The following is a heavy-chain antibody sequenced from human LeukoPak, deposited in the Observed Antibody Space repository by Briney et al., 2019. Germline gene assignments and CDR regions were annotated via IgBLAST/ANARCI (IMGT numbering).Heavy chain of an antibody. CDR2: ISSSSSCI. V-gene: IGHV3-21*01. D-gene: IGHD5-24*01. J-gene: IGHJ3*02. CDR1: GFTFSSYS. Sequence: PGGSLRLSCAAAGFTFSSYSMNWVRQAPGKGLDWASSISSSSSCIYYADAVKGRFTISRDNTKNSLYLQMNSLRAEDTAVYYCAREMATIQAFDIWGQGTMVTVSS. CDR3: AREMATIQAFDI.